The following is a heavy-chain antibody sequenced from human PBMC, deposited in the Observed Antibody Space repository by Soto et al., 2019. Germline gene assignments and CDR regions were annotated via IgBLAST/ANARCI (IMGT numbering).Heavy chain of an antibody. J-gene: IGHJ4*02. CDR3: AKGLSIAAAGTFDY. CDR2: ISGSGGST. V-gene: IGHV3-23*01. CDR1: GFAFSSYA. Sequence: HPGGSLRLSCAASGFAFSSYAMSWVRQAPGKGLEWVSVISGSGGSTYYADSVKGRFTISRDNSKNTLYLDMISLRAEDTAVYYCAKGLSIAAAGTFDYWGQGTLVTVSS. D-gene: IGHD6-13*01.